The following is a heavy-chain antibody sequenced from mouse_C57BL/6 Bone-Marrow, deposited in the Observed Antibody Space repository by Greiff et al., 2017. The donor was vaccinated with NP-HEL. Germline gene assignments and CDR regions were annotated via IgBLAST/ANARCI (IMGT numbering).Heavy chain of an antibody. V-gene: IGHV1-62-2*01. J-gene: IGHJ3*01. CDR2: FYPGSGSI. CDR1: GYTFTEYT. Sequence: VQVVESGAELVKPGASVKLSCKASGYTFTEYTIHWVKQRSGQGLEWIGWFYPGSGSIKYNEKFKDKATLTADKSSSTVYMELSRLTSEDSAVYFCARHEEDYYGSSYWFAYWGQGTLVTVSA. CDR3: ARHEEDYYGSSYWFAY. D-gene: IGHD1-1*01.